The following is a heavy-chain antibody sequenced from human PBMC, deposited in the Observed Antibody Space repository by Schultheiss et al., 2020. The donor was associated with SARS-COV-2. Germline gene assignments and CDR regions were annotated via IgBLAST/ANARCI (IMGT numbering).Heavy chain of an antibody. Sequence: GGSLRLSCAASGFTFSNAWMSWVRQAPEKGLEWVGRIKSKTDGGTTDYAAPVKGRFTISRDDSKNTLYLQMNSLKTEDTAVYYCTTTPWGVDFDYWGQGTLVTVSS. CDR1: GFTFSNAW. D-gene: IGHD7-27*01. J-gene: IGHJ4*02. CDR2: IKSKTDGGTT. CDR3: TTTPWGVDFDY. V-gene: IGHV3-15*01.